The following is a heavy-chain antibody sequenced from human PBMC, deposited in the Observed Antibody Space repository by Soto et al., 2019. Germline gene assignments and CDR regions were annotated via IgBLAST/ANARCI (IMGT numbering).Heavy chain of an antibody. V-gene: IGHV1-46*01. CDR1: GYTFTGYY. D-gene: IGHD3-16*01. CDR2: IDPSGGVT. J-gene: IGHJ4*02. CDR3: ARDAIGHDNYETIGYYFDH. Sequence: GASVKVSCKASGYTFTGYYIHWVRQAPGQGLEWMGMIDPSGGVTRDAQRFQGRITMTSDTSTSSVYMELRGLTSEDTAVYYCARDAIGHDNYETIGYYFDHWGPGTLVTVSS.